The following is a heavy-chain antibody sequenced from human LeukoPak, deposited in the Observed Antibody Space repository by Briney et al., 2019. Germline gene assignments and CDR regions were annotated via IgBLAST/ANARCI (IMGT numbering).Heavy chain of an antibody. CDR1: GFSFSSYW. D-gene: IGHD4-17*01. Sequence: GGSLRLSCAASGFSFSSYWMNWDRQAPGKGLEWVANIKQDGSEKNYVDSVKGRFTISRDNAKNTLYLQMNSLRAEDTAVYYCARETGGAVGSTDFDYWGQGTLVTVSS. V-gene: IGHV3-7*01. J-gene: IGHJ4*02. CDR3: ARETGGAVGSTDFDY. CDR2: IKQDGSEK.